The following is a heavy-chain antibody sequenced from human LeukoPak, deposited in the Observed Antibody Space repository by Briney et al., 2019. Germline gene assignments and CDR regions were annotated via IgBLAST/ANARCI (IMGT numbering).Heavy chain of an antibody. CDR1: GLTLNTYA. CDR2: ISYDGSKK. V-gene: IGHV3-30*07. J-gene: IGHJ4*02. Sequence: GGSLRLSCAASGLTLNTYAMHWVRQAPGKGLEWVAVISYDGSKKFYADSVKGRFTISRDKLNDMLYLQMSSLRDDDTGVYYCTRSGRGAFFKAYFDYWGQGTLVTVSS. CDR3: TRSGRGAFFKAYFDY. D-gene: IGHD2/OR15-2a*01.